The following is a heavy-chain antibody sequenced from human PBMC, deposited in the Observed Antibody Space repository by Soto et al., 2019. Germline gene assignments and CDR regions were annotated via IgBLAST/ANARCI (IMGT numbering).Heavy chain of an antibody. CDR3: ARFDSSGSLDAFDI. CDR1: GGSISSGDYY. J-gene: IGHJ3*02. V-gene: IGHV4-30-4*01. CDR2: IYYSGST. Sequence: SETLSLTCTVSGGSISSGDYYWSWIRHPPGKGLEWIGYIYYSGSTYYNPSLKSRVTISVDTSKNQFSLKLSSVTAADTAVYYCARFDSSGSLDAFDIWGQGTMVTVSS. D-gene: IGHD6-19*01.